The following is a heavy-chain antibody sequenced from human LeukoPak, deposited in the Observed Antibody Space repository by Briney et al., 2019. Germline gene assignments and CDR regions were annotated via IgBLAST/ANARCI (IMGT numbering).Heavy chain of an antibody. V-gene: IGHV1-46*01. CDR3: AREFNSGTFFP. Sequence: GASVKVSCKTYGSTFTWFLIHWVRQAPGQGLEWIGIINPSGGDTSYAQKFQGRVTMTSDTSTSTVYLELSSLRSDDTAVYYCAREFNSGTFFPWGQGTLVTVSS. D-gene: IGHD3-10*01. CDR1: GSTFTWFL. CDR2: INPSGGDT. J-gene: IGHJ5*02.